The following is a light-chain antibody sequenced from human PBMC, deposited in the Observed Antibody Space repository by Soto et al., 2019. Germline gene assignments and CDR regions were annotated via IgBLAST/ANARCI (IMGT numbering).Light chain of an antibody. CDR1: QTISSW. J-gene: IGKJ1*01. CDR3: LQYSNWPRT. Sequence: DIHMTQSPSALSGSVGDRVTITCRASQTISSWLAWYQQKPGKAPKLLIYKASTLKSGVPSRFSGSGSGTEFTLTISSLQSEDFAVYYCLQYSNWPRTFGQGTKVDIK. V-gene: IGKV1-5*03. CDR2: KAS.